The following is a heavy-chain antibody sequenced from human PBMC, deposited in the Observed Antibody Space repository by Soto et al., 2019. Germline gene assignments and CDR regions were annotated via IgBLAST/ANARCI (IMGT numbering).Heavy chain of an antibody. J-gene: IGHJ5*02. CDR1: GYTFTGYY. CDR2: INPNSGGT. Sequence: QVQLVQSGAEVKKPGASVKVSCKASGYTFTGYYMHWVRQAPGQGLEWMGWINPNSGGTNYAQKFQGRVTMTRDTSIRTAYMALRRLRSDDTAVYYCAREMADSSRYFAGWFDPWGQGTLVTVSS. D-gene: IGHD3-22*01. CDR3: AREMADSSRYFAGWFDP. V-gene: IGHV1-2*02.